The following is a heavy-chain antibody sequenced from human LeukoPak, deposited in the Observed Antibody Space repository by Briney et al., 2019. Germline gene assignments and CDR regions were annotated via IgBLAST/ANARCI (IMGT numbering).Heavy chain of an antibody. CDR1: GFTVSSNY. CDR2: IYSGGST. J-gene: IGHJ4*02. D-gene: IGHD6-19*01. Sequence: GGSLRLSCAASGFTVSSNYMSWVRQAPGKGLEWVSIIYSGGSTYYAASVKGRFTISRDNSKNTLYLQMNSLRAEDTAVYYCAKDRAVASVGTAGDYYFDYWGQGTLVTVSS. CDR3: AKDRAVASVGTAGDYYFDY. V-gene: IGHV3-66*01.